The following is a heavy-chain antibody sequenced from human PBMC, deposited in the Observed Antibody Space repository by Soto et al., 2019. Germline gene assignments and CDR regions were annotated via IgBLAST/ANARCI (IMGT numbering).Heavy chain of an antibody. CDR3: ARGEEMATILDY. V-gene: IGHV1-8*01. D-gene: IGHD5-12*01. CDR2: MNPNSGNT. Sequence: WASVKVSCKASGYTFTSYDINWVRQATGQGLEWMGWMNPNSGNTGYVQKFQGRVTMTRNTSISTAYMELSSLRSEDTAVYYCARGEEMATILDYWGQGILVNVSS. J-gene: IGHJ4*02. CDR1: GYTFTSYD.